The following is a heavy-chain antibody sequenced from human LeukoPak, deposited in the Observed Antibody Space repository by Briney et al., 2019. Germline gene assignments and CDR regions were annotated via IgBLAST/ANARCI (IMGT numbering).Heavy chain of an antibody. CDR2: INTDGSST. Sequence: GGSLRLSCAASGFTFSRYWMHWGRQAPGKGLVWVSRINTDGSSTSYADSVKGRFTISRDNAKNTLYLQMNSLTAEDTAVYYCARDGSIFGVGSYYYYMDVWGKGTTVTVSS. D-gene: IGHD3-3*01. CDR3: ARDGSIFGVGSYYYYMDV. V-gene: IGHV3-74*01. CDR1: GFTFSRYW. J-gene: IGHJ6*03.